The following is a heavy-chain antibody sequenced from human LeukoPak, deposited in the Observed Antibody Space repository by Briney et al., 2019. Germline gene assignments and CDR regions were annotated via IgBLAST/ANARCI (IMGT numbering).Heavy chain of an antibody. CDR3: AKEGSKSYFDS. J-gene: IGHJ4*02. CDR2: ISGSGGNS. CDR1: GFTFSSYA. V-gene: IGHV3-23*01. D-gene: IGHD3-10*01. Sequence: GGSLRLSCAASGFTFSSYAMSWVRQAPGQGLEWVSVISGSGGNSYYADSVKGRFTMSRDNSKNTLYLQMNSLGAEDTAVYYCAKEGSKSYFDSWGQGTLVTVSS.